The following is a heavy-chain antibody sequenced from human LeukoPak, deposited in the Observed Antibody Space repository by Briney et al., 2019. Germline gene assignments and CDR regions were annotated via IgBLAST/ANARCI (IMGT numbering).Heavy chain of an antibody. CDR3: ARDTPSTGTTLIDY. CDR2: IYYSGST. J-gene: IGHJ4*02. V-gene: IGHV4-39*07. Sequence: SETLSLTCTVSGGSISSSSYYWGWIRQPPGKGLEWIGSIYYSGSTYYNPSLKSRVTISVDTSKNQFSLKLSSVTAADTAVYYCARDTPSTGTTLIDYWGQGTLVTVSS. D-gene: IGHD1-1*01. CDR1: GGSISSSSYY.